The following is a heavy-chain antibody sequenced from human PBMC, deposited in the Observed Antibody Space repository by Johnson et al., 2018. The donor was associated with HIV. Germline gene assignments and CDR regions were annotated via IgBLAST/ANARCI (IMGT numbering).Heavy chain of an antibody. CDR3: TTPGDRWDTLVGEAALDI. CDR1: GFTFTNAW. D-gene: IGHD1-26*01. J-gene: IGHJ3*02. CDR2: IKSVSDDETK. Sequence: VQLVESGGGLVKPGGSLRLSCVASGFTFTNAWMSWVRQAPGKGLEWVGRIKSVSDDETKDYGSPVKGRFTISRDDSSNTLYLQMNGLKTEDTAVYYCTTPGDRWDTLVGEAALDIWGQGTMVTVSS. V-gene: IGHV3-15*01.